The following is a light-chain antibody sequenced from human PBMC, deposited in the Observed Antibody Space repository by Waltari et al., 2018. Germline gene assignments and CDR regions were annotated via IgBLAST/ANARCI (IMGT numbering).Light chain of an antibody. J-gene: IGLJ2*01. V-gene: IGLV2-23*02. CDR1: SSDVGTFTL. CDR2: AVS. CDR3: SSYAGSSKGV. Sequence: ALTPLASFFGCPDRPSPISSTDSSSDVGTFTLFSWYQQHPGKAPKLMIYAVSKRPAGVSDRFSGSKSSDMASLTISGLQPEDEAEYFCSSYAGSSKGVFGGGTKVTVL.